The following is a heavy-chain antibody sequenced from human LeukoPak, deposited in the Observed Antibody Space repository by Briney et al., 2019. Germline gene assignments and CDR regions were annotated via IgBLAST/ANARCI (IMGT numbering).Heavy chain of an antibody. CDR3: ARCYYDSSGYYLSGYYYYMDV. D-gene: IGHD3-22*01. V-gene: IGHV4-34*01. J-gene: IGHJ6*03. CDR1: GGSFSGYY. CDR2: INHSGST. Sequence: SETLSLTCAVYGGSFSGYYWSWIRQPPGKGLEWIGEINHSGSTNYNPSLKSRVTISVDTSKSQFSLKLSSVTAADTAVYYCARCYYDSSGYYLSGYYYYMDVWGKGTTVTVSS.